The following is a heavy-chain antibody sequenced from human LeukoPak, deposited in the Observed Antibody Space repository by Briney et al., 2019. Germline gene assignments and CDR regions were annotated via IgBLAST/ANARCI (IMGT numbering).Heavy chain of an antibody. J-gene: IGHJ3*02. CDR1: GFTFSSYA. CDR3: VRGVI. V-gene: IGHV3-23*01. CDR2: VSGSVDSI. Sequence: GGSLRLSCAASGFTFSSYAMNWVRQAPGKGLEWVSAVSGSVDSIFYADSVKGRFTISRDNSKNTLYLQMSSLRAEDTAVYYCVRGVIWGQGTTVAVCS.